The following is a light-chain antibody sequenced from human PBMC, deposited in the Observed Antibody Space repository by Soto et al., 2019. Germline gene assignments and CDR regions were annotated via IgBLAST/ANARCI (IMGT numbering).Light chain of an antibody. CDR1: EDISDY. J-gene: IGKJ1*01. CDR2: ATY. CDR3: QKYNSAPRT. Sequence: DIQMTQSPSSLSASVGDRVAITCRASEDISDYLAWYQQKPGKVPKLLIYATYTLQSGVPSRFSGSGSGTDFPLTISSLQPEDFATYYCQKYNSAPRTLGQGTKVEIK. V-gene: IGKV1-27*01.